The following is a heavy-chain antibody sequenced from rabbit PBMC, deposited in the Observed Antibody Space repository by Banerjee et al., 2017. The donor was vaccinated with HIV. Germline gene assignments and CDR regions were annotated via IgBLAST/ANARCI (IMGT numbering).Heavy chain of an antibody. J-gene: IGHJ3*01. CDR3: ARGPYAITRLDL. CDR2: IYTDSGST. V-gene: IGHV1S43*01. CDR1: GFSFSSNYY. D-gene: IGHD6-1*01. Sequence: QEQLVESGGGLVQPEGSLTLTCTASGFSFSSNYYMCWVRQAPGKGLELIACIYTDSGSTRYASWVNGRFTVSRSTSLNTVDLKMTSLTAADTATYFCARGPYAITRLDLWGPGTLVTVS.